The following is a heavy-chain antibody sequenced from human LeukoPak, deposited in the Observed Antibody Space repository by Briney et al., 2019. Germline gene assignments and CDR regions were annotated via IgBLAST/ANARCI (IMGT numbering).Heavy chain of an antibody. Sequence: AGQSLRLSCAASGFTVSSNYMSWVRQAPGKGLEWVSVIYSGGSTYSADSVKGRFTISRDNSKNTLYLQMNSLRAEDTAVYYCARGSSSWDYWYFDLWGRGTLVTVSS. V-gene: IGHV3-53*01. J-gene: IGHJ2*01. CDR1: GFTVSSNY. CDR2: IYSGGST. D-gene: IGHD6-13*01. CDR3: ARGSSSWDYWYFDL.